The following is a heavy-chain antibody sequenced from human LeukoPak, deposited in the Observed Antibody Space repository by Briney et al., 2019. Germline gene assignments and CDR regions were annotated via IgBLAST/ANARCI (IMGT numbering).Heavy chain of an antibody. V-gene: IGHV1-46*01. Sequence: ASVKVSCKASGYTFTSYYMHWVRQAPGQGLEWMGIINPSGGSTSYAQKFQGRVTMTRDTSTSTVYMELSSLRSEDTAVYYCARDRGGAMIGLPYLDYWGQGTLVTVSS. D-gene: IGHD3-22*01. CDR2: INPSGGST. J-gene: IGHJ4*02. CDR1: GYTFTSYY. CDR3: ARDRGGAMIGLPYLDY.